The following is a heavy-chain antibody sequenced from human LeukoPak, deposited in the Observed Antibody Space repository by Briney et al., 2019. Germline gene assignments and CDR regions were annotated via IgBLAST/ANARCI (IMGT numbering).Heavy chain of an antibody. CDR1: GGSISSYY. Sequence: SETLSLTCTVSGGSISSYYWSWIRQPPGKGLEWIGYIYYSGSTNYNPSLKSRVTISVDTSKNQFSLKLSSVTAADTAVYYCARVWGRRAFYIWGQGTMVTVSS. V-gene: IGHV4-59*01. CDR2: IYYSGST. J-gene: IGHJ3*02. CDR3: ARVWGRRAFYI. D-gene: IGHD3-16*01.